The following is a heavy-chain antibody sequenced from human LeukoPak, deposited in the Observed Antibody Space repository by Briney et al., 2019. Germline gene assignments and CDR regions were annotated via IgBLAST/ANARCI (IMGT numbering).Heavy chain of an antibody. Sequence: SQTLSLTCTVSGGSISSGGYYWSWIRQHPGKGLEWIGYIYYSGSTYYNPSLKSRVTISVDTSKNQFSLKLSSVTAADTAVYYCARAPIVVVTAGAFDIWGQGTMVTVSS. D-gene: IGHD2-21*02. J-gene: IGHJ3*02. CDR3: ARAPIVVVTAGAFDI. CDR1: GGSISSGGYY. V-gene: IGHV4-31*03. CDR2: IYYSGST.